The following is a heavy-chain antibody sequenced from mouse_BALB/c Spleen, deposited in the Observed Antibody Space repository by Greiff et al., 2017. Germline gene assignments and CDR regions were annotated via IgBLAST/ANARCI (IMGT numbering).Heavy chain of an antibody. J-gene: IGHJ2*01. V-gene: IGHV5-6-5*01. CDR3: ARARTTANYFDY. Sequence: DVMLVESGGGLVKPGGSLKLSCAASGFTFSSYAMSWVRQTPEKRLEWVASISSGGSTYYPDSVKGRFTISRDNARNILYLQMSSLRSENTAMYYCARARTTANYFDYWGQGTTLTVSS. CDR1: GFTFSSYA. D-gene: IGHD1-2*01. CDR2: ISSGGST.